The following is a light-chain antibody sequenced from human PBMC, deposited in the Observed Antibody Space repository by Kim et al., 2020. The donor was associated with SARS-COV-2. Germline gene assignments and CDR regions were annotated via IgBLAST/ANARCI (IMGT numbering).Light chain of an antibody. CDR3: QQFDSSLWT. Sequence: SPGERATLSCSASQSVRSSHLAWYQQKPGQAPRLLIYGASNRATGIPDRFSGSGSGTDHTLTISRLEPEDFAVYYCQQFDSSLWTFGQGTKVDIK. CDR1: QSVRSSH. V-gene: IGKV3-20*01. J-gene: IGKJ1*01. CDR2: GAS.